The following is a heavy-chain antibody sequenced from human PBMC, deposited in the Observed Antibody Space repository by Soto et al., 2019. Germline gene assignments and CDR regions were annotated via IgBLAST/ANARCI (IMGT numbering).Heavy chain of an antibody. V-gene: IGHV4-61*01. CDR1: GGSVSSGSYY. CDR2: IYYSGST. Sequence: PSETLSLTCTVSGGSVSSGSYYWSWIRQPPGKGLEWIVYIYYSGSTNYNPTLKSRVTISVDTSKNQFSLKLSSVTAADTAVYYCARGPRGLLSFGETYFDYWGQGTLVTVSS. D-gene: IGHD3-10*01. J-gene: IGHJ4*02. CDR3: ARGPRGLLSFGETYFDY.